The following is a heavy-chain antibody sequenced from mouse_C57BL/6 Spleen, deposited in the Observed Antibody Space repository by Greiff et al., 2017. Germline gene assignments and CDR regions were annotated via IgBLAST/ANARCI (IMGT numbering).Heavy chain of an antibody. V-gene: IGHV1-55*01. D-gene: IGHD1-1*01. CDR1: GYTFTSYW. Sequence: QVQLQQPGAELVKPGASVKMSCTASGYTFTSYWITWVQQRPGQGLEWIGDIYPGSGSTNYNEKFKSKATLTVDTTSSTAYMQLSNLTSEDAAVYYCARSDTYGSALAYWGQGTLVTVSA. J-gene: IGHJ3*01. CDR2: IYPGSGST. CDR3: ARSDTYGSALAY.